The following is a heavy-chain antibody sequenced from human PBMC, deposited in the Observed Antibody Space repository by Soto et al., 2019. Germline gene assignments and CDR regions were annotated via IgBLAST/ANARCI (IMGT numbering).Heavy chain of an antibody. D-gene: IGHD1-26*01. CDR3: VRDLHEPLATDALRVAN. J-gene: IGHJ4*02. Sequence: EMQLVESGGGLVQPGGSLRLSCAASGFTFSSYEMHWVRQAPGKGLEWISYISSTGSGTLYADSVRGRFTISRDNTKNSFSLQMSSLRAADTAVYYCVRDLHEPLATDALRVANWGQGTQVTVSS. V-gene: IGHV3-48*03. CDR1: GFTFSSYE. CDR2: ISSTGSGT.